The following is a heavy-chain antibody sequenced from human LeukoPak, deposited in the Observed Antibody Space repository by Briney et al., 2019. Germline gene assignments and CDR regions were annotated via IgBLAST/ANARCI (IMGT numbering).Heavy chain of an antibody. V-gene: IGHV3-64*01. CDR2: ISSNGGST. J-gene: IGHJ4*02. CDR3: ARVSYQLLWYFDY. D-gene: IGHD2-2*01. Sequence: GGSLRLSCAASGFTFSSYAMHWVRQAPGKGLEYVSAISSNGGSTYYANSVKGRFTISRDNSKNTLYLQMGSLRAEDMAVYYCARVSYQLLWYFDYWGQGTLVTVSS. CDR1: GFTFSSYA.